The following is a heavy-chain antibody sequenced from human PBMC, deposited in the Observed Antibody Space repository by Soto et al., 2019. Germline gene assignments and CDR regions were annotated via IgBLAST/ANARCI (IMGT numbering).Heavy chain of an antibody. J-gene: IGHJ5*02. CDR2: ISSSSSYT. CDR3: ARSDCSSTSCYKFGYNWFDP. D-gene: IGHD2-2*02. Sequence: LRLSCAASGFTFSDYYMSWIRQAPGKGLEWVSYISSSSSYTNYADSVKGRFTISRDNAKNSLYLQMNSLRAEDTAVYYCARSDCSSTSCYKFGYNWFDPWGQGTLVTVSS. CDR1: GFTFSDYY. V-gene: IGHV3-11*06.